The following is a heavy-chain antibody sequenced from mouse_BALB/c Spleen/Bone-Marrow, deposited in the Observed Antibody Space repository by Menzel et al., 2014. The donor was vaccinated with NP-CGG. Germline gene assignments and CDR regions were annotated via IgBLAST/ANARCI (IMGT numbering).Heavy chain of an antibody. CDR2: ISDGGDYT. D-gene: IGHD2-14*01. J-gene: IGHJ3*01. V-gene: IGHV5-4*02. CDR1: GLTFNYYY. Sequence: EVKLVESGGGLVKPGGSLKLSCTASGLTFNYYYMYWVRQTPEKRLEWVATISDGGDYTYYLDSVKGRFTISRDNAKNNLYLQMSSLKSEDTAMYYCARDGEYRYDWFAYWGQGTLVTVSA. CDR3: ARDGEYRYDWFAY.